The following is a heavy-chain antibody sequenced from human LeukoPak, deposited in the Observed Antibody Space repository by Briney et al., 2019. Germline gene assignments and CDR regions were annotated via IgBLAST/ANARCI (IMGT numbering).Heavy chain of an antibody. D-gene: IGHD2-21*02. CDR2: TYHSGST. Sequence: SQSLSLTCTVSGGSISSGGYYWSWIRQPPGKGLEWIGYTYHSGSTSYNPSLKSRVTISIDRSKNQFSLKLSSVTAADTAVYYCARVRVSYCGGDCTYWYFDLWGRGTLVTVSS. CDR3: ARVRVSYCGGDCTYWYFDL. CDR1: GGSISSGGYY. J-gene: IGHJ2*01. V-gene: IGHV4-30-2*01.